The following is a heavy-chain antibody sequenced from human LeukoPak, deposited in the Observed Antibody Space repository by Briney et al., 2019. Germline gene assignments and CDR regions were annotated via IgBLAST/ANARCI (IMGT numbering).Heavy chain of an antibody. Sequence: GGSLRLSCAASGFTFSDYYMSWIRQAPGQGLEWVSYISSSGSTIYYTDSVKGRFTISRDNAKNSLYLQMNSLRAEDTALYHCARAVYYDFWSGSPDDAFDIWGQGTMVTVSS. CDR2: ISSSGSTI. CDR3: ARAVYYDFWSGSPDDAFDI. CDR1: GFTFSDYY. V-gene: IGHV3-11*01. J-gene: IGHJ3*02. D-gene: IGHD3-3*01.